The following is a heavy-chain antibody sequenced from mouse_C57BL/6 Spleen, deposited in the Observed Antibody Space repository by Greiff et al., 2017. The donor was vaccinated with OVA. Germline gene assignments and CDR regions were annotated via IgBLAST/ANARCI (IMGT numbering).Heavy chain of an antibody. CDR3: ARHSYYEDYYDMDY. J-gene: IGHJ4*01. D-gene: IGHD2-12*01. CDR1: GYTFTSYW. V-gene: IGHV1-72*01. Sequence: VQLQQPGAELVKPGASVKLSCKASGYTFTSYWMHWVKQRPGQGLEWIGRIDPNSGGTKYNEKFKSKATLTVDKPSSTAYMQLSSLTSEDSAVYYCARHSYYEDYYDMDYWGQGTSVTVSS. CDR2: IDPNSGGT.